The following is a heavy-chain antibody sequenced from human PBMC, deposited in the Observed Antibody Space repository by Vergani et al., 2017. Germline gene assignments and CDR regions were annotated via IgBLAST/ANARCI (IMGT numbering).Heavy chain of an antibody. J-gene: IGHJ5*01. V-gene: IGHV3-23*01. CDR1: VFTFSRYA. CDR3: AKDRGGREKGMAAAGRLFDA. CDR2: TSGSGGST. Sequence: EGQLLESGGGLGKPGGSLRLSCAASVFTFSRYAMSWVRQATGKGLEWVSGTSGSGGSTYYADSVKGRFTISRDNSKNTLYLQMDSLRAEETAVYYFAKDRGGREKGMAAAGRLFDAWGQGTLVTVSS. D-gene: IGHD6-13*01.